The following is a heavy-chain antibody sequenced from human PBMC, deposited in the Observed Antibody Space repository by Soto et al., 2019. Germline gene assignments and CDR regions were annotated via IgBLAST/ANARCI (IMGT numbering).Heavy chain of an antibody. CDR1: GGTFSSYA. D-gene: IGHD6-13*01. CDR3: ARASKGTAAASGYFQH. V-gene: IGHV1-69*01. Sequence: QVQLVQSGAEVKKPGSSLKVYCQSSGGTFSSYAISWVRQAPGQGLEWRGGIIPIFGTANYAHKFQGRVTITADESTSTAYMELSSLRSEDTAVYYCARASKGTAAASGYFQHWGQGTLVTVSS. J-gene: IGHJ1*01. CDR2: IIPIFGTA.